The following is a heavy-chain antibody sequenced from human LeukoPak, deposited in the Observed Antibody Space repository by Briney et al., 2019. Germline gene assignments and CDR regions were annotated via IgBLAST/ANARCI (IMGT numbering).Heavy chain of an antibody. CDR1: GFTFSSYS. D-gene: IGHD3-10*01. Sequence: GGSLRLSCVVSGFTFSSYSMIWVRQAPGKGLQWVANMKKDGSETNYVDSVKGRFTIPRDNAKNSLYLQMNSLRAEDTAVYYCGRHRSGSGTYFIDYWGQGTLVSVSS. J-gene: IGHJ4*02. V-gene: IGHV3-7*01. CDR2: MKKDGSET. CDR3: GRHRSGSGTYFIDY.